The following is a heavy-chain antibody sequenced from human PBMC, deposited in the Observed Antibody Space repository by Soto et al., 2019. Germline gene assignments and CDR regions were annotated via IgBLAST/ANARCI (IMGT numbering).Heavy chain of an antibody. CDR1: GFSVISNY. CDR2: IYSGGSA. D-gene: IGHD5-12*01. CDR3: ARDPGSGYDYLDH. J-gene: IGHJ4*02. Sequence: LSLSFAASGFSVISNYMSWVRQAPGKGLEWVSVIYSGGSAFYADSVKGRFTVSRDRSKNTLYLHMNSLRAEDTAVYYCARDPGSGYDYLDHWGQGTLVTVSS. V-gene: IGHV3-53*01.